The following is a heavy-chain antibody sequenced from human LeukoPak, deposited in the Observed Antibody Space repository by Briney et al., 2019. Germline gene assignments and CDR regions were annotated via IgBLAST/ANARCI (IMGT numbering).Heavy chain of an antibody. V-gene: IGHV1-2*02. CDR3: ARGLVIAAPFDY. CDR2: INPNSGGT. Sequence: ASVKVSCKASGYTFTGHYMHWVRQAPGQGLEWMGWINPNSGGTNYAQKFQGRVTMTRDTSISTAYMELSRLRSDDTAVYYCARGLVIAAPFDYWGQGTLVTVSS. D-gene: IGHD2-15*01. J-gene: IGHJ4*02. CDR1: GYTFTGHY.